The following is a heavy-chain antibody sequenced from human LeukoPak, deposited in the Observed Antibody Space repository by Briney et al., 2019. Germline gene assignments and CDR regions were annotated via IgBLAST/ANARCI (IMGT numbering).Heavy chain of an antibody. CDR3: ARHDSRRGYSYGYFDY. D-gene: IGHD5-18*01. V-gene: IGHV4-30-2*01. CDR2: IYHSGST. J-gene: IGHJ4*02. CDR1: GGSISSGGYS. Sequence: SETLSLTCAVSGGSISSGGYSWSWIRQPPGKGLEWIGYIYHSGSTYYNPSLKSRVTISVDRSKNQFSLKLSSVTAADTAVYYCARHDSRRGYSYGYFDYWGQGTLVTVSS.